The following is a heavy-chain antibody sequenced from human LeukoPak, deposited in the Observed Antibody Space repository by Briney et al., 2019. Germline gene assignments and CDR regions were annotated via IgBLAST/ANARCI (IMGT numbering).Heavy chain of an antibody. CDR2: ISYDGSNK. D-gene: IGHD3-22*01. Sequence: PERSLRLSCVASGFTFSTYAMHWVRQAPGKGPEWVAVISYDGSNKYYADSVTGRFTISRDNSKNTLYLQMNSLRAVDTAVYYCAKDSNYYDSSGYYYAFDYWGQGTLVTVSS. V-gene: IGHV3-30-3*01. J-gene: IGHJ4*02. CDR3: AKDSNYYDSSGYYYAFDY. CDR1: GFTFSTYA.